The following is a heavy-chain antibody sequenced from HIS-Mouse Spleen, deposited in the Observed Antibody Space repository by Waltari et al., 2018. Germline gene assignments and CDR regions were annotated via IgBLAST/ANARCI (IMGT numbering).Heavy chain of an antibody. J-gene: IGHJ2*01. CDR3: AREIPYSSSWYDWYFDL. CDR2: IYFSGGT. CDR1: GGSISSSSYY. Sequence: QLQLQESGPGLVKPSETLSLTCTVSGGSISSSSYYWGWIRQPPGKGLEWIGSIYFSGGTYYTPSLKVRVTISVDTSKNQFSLKRSSVTAADTAVYYCAREIPYSSSWYDWYFDLWGRGTLVTVSS. D-gene: IGHD6-13*01. V-gene: IGHV4-39*07.